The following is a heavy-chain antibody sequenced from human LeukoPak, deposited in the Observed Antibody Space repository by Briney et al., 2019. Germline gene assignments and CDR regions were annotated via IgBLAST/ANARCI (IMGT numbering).Heavy chain of an antibody. CDR2: IRSRAYAGTT. CDR3: TRRSSNYYYYYMDV. V-gene: IGHV3-49*04. Sequence: GVLRLSCTASGFTFGDYAMTWVRQAPGKGLEWVGFIRSRAYAGTTEYAPSMKGRFSISRDDSKSIAYLQMNSLKTEDTALYYCTRRSSNYYYYYMDVWGKGTTVTISS. J-gene: IGHJ6*03. CDR1: GFTFGDYA. D-gene: IGHD1-26*01.